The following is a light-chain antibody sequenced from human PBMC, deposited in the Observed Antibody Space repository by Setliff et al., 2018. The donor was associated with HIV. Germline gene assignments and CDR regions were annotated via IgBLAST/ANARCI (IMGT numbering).Light chain of an antibody. J-gene: IGLJ1*01. Sequence: YELTQPPSVSVSPGQTARITCSGDALPKQYAYWYQQKPGQAPMVVIYKDSERPSGIPERFSGSSSGTTVTLTVSGVQAEDEADYYCQSADSSGTYVFGTGTKV. CDR3: QSADSSGTYV. CDR1: ALPKQY. CDR2: KDS. V-gene: IGLV3-25*03.